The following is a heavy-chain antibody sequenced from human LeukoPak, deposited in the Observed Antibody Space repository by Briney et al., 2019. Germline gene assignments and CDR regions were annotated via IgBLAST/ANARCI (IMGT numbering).Heavy chain of an antibody. CDR3: AKDRGECSSTSCSYYYFDY. CDR2: ISGSGGST. Sequence: GGSLRLSCAASGFTFSSYAMSWVRQAPGKGLEWVSVISGSGGSTYYADSVKGRFTISRDNSRSTLYLHMNSLRAEDTAVYYCAKDRGECSSTSCSYYYFDYWGQGTLVTVSS. J-gene: IGHJ4*02. CDR1: GFTFSSYA. D-gene: IGHD2-2*01. V-gene: IGHV3-23*01.